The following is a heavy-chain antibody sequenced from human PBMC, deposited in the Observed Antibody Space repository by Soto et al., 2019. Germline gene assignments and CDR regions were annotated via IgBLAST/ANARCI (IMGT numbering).Heavy chain of an antibody. V-gene: IGHV4-31*03. CDR3: ARDHRYYYDSSGYYDSWFDP. D-gene: IGHD3-22*01. J-gene: IGHJ5*02. CDR1: GGSISSGGYY. CDR2: IYYSGST. Sequence: LSLTCIVSGGSISSGGYYWSWIRQHPGKGLEWIGYIYYSGSTYYNPSLKSRVTISVDTSKNQFSLKLSSVTAADTAVYYCARDHRYYYDSSGYYDSWFDPWGQGTLVTVSS.